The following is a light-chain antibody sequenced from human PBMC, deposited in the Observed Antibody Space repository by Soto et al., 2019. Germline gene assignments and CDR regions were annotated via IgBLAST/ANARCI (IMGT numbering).Light chain of an antibody. CDR3: QQYNKWPPLP. Sequence: ETMMTQSPATLSVSPGERATLYCRASQSVGSLLAWYQQRPGQSPRLLIYGASTRATGIPDRFSGSGSGTEFTLTISNLQSEDFAVYYCQQYNKWPPLPFGGGTKVEVK. CDR2: GAS. V-gene: IGKV3-15*01. J-gene: IGKJ4*01. CDR1: QSVGSL.